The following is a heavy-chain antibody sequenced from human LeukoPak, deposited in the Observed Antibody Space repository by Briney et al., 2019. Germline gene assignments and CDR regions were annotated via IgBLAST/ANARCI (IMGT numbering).Heavy chain of an antibody. Sequence: GRSLRLSCAASGFTFDDYAMHWVRQAPGKGLEWVSGISWNSGSIGYADSVKGRFTISRDNAKNSLYLQMNSLRAEDTALYYCAKSQKMTTGYDCVWGSYLPFDYWGQGTLVTVSP. CDR1: GFTFDDYA. J-gene: IGHJ4*02. CDR3: AKSQKMTTGYDCVWGSYLPFDY. CDR2: ISWNSGSI. D-gene: IGHD3-16*02. V-gene: IGHV3-9*01.